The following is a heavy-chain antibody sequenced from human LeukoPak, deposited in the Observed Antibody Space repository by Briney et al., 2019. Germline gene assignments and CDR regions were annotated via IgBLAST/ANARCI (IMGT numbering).Heavy chain of an antibody. Sequence: PGGSLRLSCVGAGLSNADYGMSWVRQVPGKGREWVSGIDWSGAASEYADSVKGRFTISRDNAKNSLYLQMNTLRPEDTGVYYCARDLSATWYSLGYWGQGTLVTVSS. CDR3: ARDLSATWYSLGY. J-gene: IGHJ4*02. D-gene: IGHD2-21*02. CDR1: GLSNADYG. V-gene: IGHV3-20*04. CDR2: IDWSGAAS.